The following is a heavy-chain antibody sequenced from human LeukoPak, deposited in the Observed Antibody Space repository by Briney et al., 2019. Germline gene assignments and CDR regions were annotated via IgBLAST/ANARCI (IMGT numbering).Heavy chain of an antibody. CDR1: GFTFSSYW. V-gene: IGHV3-7*03. J-gene: IGHJ4*02. CDR2: IKEDGNGK. CDR3: AVGGSTRHDY. D-gene: IGHD2-2*01. Sequence: GGSLRLSCAVSGFTFSSYWMSWVRQAPGEGLEWVANIKEDGNGKNYVESVKGRFTISRDNVKNSLHLQMSSLRAEDTAVYYCAVGGSTRHDYWGQGTLVTVSS.